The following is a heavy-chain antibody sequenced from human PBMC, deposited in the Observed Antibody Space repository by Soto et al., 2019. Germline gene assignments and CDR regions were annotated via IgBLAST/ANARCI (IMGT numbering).Heavy chain of an antibody. CDR1: GYTFTGYY. J-gene: IGHJ3*02. CDR2: INPNSGGT. Sequence: ASVKVSCKASGYTFTGYYMHWVRQAPGQGLEWMGWINPNSGGTNYAQKFQGWVTMTRDTSISTVYMELSRLRSNDTAVYYCARGYCSGGSCYPSWGAFDIWGQGTMVTVS. V-gene: IGHV1-2*04. CDR3: ARGYCSGGSCYPSWGAFDI. D-gene: IGHD2-15*01.